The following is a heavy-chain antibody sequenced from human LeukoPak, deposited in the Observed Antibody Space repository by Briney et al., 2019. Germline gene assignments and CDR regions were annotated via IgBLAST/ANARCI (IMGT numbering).Heavy chain of an antibody. V-gene: IGHV3-33*01. D-gene: IGHD6-13*01. CDR3: ARTPLAAAEDHFDY. Sequence: GRSLRLSCAASGFTFSSYGMHWVRQAPGKGLEWVAGIWYDGSNKYYADSVKGRFTISRDNSKNTLYLQMNSLRAEDTAVYYCARTPLAAAEDHFDYWGQGTLVTVSS. J-gene: IGHJ4*02. CDR2: IWYDGSNK. CDR1: GFTFSSYG.